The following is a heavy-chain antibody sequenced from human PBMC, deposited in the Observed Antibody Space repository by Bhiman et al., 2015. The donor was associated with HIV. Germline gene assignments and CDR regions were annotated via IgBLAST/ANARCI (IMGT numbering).Heavy chain of an antibody. CDR3: ARDPRVGATDYFDY. D-gene: IGHD1-26*01. Sequence: ELQLVESGGGLVKPGGSLRLSCEASGFTFSSYSMNWVRQAPGKGLEWVANIKQDGSEKYYVDSVKGRFTISRDNARNSLYLQMNSLRAEDTAVYYCARDPRVGATDYFDYWGQGTLVTVSS. J-gene: IGHJ4*02. CDR2: IKQDGSEK. V-gene: IGHV3-7*03. CDR1: GFTFSSYS.